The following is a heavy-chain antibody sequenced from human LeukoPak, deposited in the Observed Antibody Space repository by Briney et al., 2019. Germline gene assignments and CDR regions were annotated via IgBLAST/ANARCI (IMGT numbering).Heavy chain of an antibody. V-gene: IGHV3-11*04. D-gene: IGHD4-17*01. CDR2: ITNSGSTT. J-gene: IGHJ6*03. CDR1: GFTFSFYW. Sequence: GGSLRLSCVASGFTFSFYWMSWIRQAPGKGLEWISYITNSGSTTFYADSVKGRFSISRDNANNSLFLQMNSLRAEDTAVYYCTRDVRLRHKYYYMDVWGKGTTVTVSS. CDR3: TRDVRLRHKYYYMDV.